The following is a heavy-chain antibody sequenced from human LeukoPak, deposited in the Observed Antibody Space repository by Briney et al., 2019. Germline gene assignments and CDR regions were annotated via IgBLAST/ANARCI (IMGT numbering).Heavy chain of an antibody. D-gene: IGHD1-26*01. CDR2: TKQDGSER. CDR3: ARDKIVGATNFDY. CDR1: GFTFSSYW. Sequence: WGSLRLSCAASGFTFSSYWMSWVRQAPGKGLEWVANTKQDGSERYYVDSVKGRFTISRDNAKNSLYLQMNSLRAEDTAVYYCARDKIVGATNFDYWGQGTLVTVSS. V-gene: IGHV3-7*03. J-gene: IGHJ4*02.